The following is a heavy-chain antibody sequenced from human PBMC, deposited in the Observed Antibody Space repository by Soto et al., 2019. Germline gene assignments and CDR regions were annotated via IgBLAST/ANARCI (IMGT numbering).Heavy chain of an antibody. Sequence: SETLSLTCSVSGGSISNGYYYWSWVRQNPGKGLEWIGHIYHSGRTYYNPSLKSRVTISVDTSKNQFSLNLSSVTAADTAVYYCARWVEVSLDYFDSWGQGTPVTVSS. V-gene: IGHV4-31*03. CDR1: GGSISNGYYY. J-gene: IGHJ4*02. D-gene: IGHD2-15*01. CDR2: IYHSGRT. CDR3: ARWVEVSLDYFDS.